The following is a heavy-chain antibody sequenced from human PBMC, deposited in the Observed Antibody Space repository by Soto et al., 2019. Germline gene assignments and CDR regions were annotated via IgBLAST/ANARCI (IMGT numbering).Heavy chain of an antibody. CDR2: IWYDGSNK. CDR1: GFTFSSYG. Sequence: GGSLRLSCAASGFTFSSYGMHWFRQAPGKGLEWVAVIWYDGSNKYYADSVRGRFTISRDNSKNTLYLEMNSLRGEDTAVYYCARNYDFWSGYQDYYMDVWGKGTTVTVSS. J-gene: IGHJ6*03. D-gene: IGHD3-3*01. CDR3: ARNYDFWSGYQDYYMDV. V-gene: IGHV3-33*01.